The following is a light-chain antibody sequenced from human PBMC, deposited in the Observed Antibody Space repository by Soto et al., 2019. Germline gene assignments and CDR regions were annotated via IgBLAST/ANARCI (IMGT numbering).Light chain of an antibody. J-gene: IGLJ2*01. CDR3: CSHAGTFIL. Sequence: QSALTQPRSVSGSPGQSVTISCTGTSSDVGGYNHISWYQQHPGKAPKLMIYDVTKRPSGVPDRFSGSKSGNTASLTISGLRAEDEPDYYCCSHAGTFILFGGGTKLTVL. V-gene: IGLV2-11*01. CDR1: SSDVGGYNH. CDR2: DVT.